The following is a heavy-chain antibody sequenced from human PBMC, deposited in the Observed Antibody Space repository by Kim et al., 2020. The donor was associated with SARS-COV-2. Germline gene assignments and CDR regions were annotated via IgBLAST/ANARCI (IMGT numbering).Heavy chain of an antibody. CDR3: ARAPAAGYDFDYFDY. V-gene: IGHV3-30*01. D-gene: IGHD5-12*01. J-gene: IGHJ4*02. Sequence: DSAKGRFTIARDKPENTLYLRMLSLRADDTAVYYCARAPAAGYDFDYFDYWGQGTLVTVSS.